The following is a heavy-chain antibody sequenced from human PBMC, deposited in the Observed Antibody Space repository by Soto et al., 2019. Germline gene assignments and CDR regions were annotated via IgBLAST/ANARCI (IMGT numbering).Heavy chain of an antibody. CDR3: ATWRFDY. CDR2: TYYRSKWYN. CDR1: GDSVSSNSAA. V-gene: IGHV6-1*01. J-gene: IGHJ4*02. Sequence: PSQTLSLTCAISGDSVSSNSAAWNWIRHSPSRGLEWLGRTYYRSKWYNDYAVSMRSRITINPDTTKNQFSLQLNSATPEDTAVYYCATWRFDYWGQGTLVNVSS.